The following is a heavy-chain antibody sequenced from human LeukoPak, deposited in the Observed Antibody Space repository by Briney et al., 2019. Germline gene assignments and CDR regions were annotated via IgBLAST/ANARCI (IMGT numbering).Heavy chain of an antibody. CDR2: IYNSGST. Sequence: SETLSLTCTVSGGSIRNYYWSWIRQPPGKGLEWIGYIYNSGSTNYNPSPKSRVTISVDTSKNQFSLKLSSATAADTAVYYCASDSYCSSTSCRDAFDIWGQGTMVTVSS. CDR3: ASDSYCSSTSCRDAFDI. V-gene: IGHV4-59*08. CDR1: GGSIRNYY. J-gene: IGHJ3*02. D-gene: IGHD2-2*01.